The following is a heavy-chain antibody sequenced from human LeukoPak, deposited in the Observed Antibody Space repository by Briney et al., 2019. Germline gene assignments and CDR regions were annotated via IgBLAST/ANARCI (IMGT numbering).Heavy chain of an antibody. CDR2: INPSGGST. J-gene: IGHJ4*02. CDR1: GYTFTGYY. V-gene: IGHV1-46*01. CDR3: ARDSDVYNSGAGGDY. D-gene: IGHD5-24*01. Sequence: ASVKVSCKASGYTFTGYYMHWVRQAPGQGLEWMGIINPSGGSTSYAQKFQGRVTMTRDMSTSTVYMELSSLRSEDTAVYYCARDSDVYNSGAGGDYWGQGTLVTVSS.